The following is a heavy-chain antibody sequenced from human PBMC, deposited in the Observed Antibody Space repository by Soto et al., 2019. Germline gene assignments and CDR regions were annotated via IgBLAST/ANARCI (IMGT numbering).Heavy chain of an antibody. V-gene: IGHV3-20*04. CDR1: GFTFDDYG. Sequence: GGSLRLSCAASGFTFDDYGMSWARQAPGKGLEWVSGVNWNGGSTGYADSVKGRFTISRDNAKNSLYLQMNSLRAEDTAFYYCVRGASVNLDYWGQGTLVTVSA. CDR2: VNWNGGST. J-gene: IGHJ4*02. CDR3: VRGASVNLDY.